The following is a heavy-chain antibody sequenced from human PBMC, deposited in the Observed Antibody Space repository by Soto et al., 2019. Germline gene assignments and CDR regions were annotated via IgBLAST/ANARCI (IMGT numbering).Heavy chain of an antibody. CDR2: IYYSGST. D-gene: IGHD3-3*01. CDR1: GGSISSGGYY. CDR3: ARVYYDFWSGYFAWFDP. V-gene: IGHV4-31*03. J-gene: IGHJ5*02. Sequence: QVQLQESGPGLVKPSQTLSLTCTVSGGSISSGGYYWSWIRQHPGKGLEWMGYIYYSGSTYYNPSLKSRATISVDTAKNQFSLKLSSVTASDTAVYYCARVYYDFWSGYFAWFDPWGQGTLVTVSS.